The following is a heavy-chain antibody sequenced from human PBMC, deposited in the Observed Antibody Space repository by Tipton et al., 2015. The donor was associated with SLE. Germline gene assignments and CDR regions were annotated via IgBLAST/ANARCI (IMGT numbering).Heavy chain of an antibody. Sequence: TLSLTCAVYGGSFSGYYWSWIRQPPGKGLEWIGEINHSGSTNYNPSLKSRVTISVDTSKNQFSLKLSSVTAADTAVYYCARGGEVVIAFDYWGQGPLVTVSS. D-gene: IGHD2-21*01. J-gene: IGHJ4*02. CDR1: GGSFSGYY. CDR2: INHSGST. CDR3: ARGGEVVIAFDY. V-gene: IGHV4-34*01.